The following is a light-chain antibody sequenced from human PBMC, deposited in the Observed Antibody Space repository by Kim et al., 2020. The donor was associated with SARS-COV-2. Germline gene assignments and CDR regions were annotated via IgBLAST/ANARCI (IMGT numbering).Light chain of an antibody. CDR1: QGVSGN. J-gene: IGKJ4*01. V-gene: IGKV3-15*01. Sequence: EIVMTQSPATLSVSPGERATLSCRASQGVSGNLAWYQQKPGQAPRLLIYGASTRATGIPARFSGSGSGTEFTLTISSLQSEDSALFCQQYNKWPLTFGGGTKVDIK. CDR2: GAS. CDR3: QQYNKWPLT.